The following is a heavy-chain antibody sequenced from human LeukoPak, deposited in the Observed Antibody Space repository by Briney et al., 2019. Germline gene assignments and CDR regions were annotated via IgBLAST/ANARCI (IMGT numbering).Heavy chain of an antibody. CDR2: INPTSGGT. V-gene: IGHV1-2*06. CDR3: AREAVVVVAATDYYYYYMDV. D-gene: IGHD2-15*01. Sequence: ASVKVSCKASGYTFTGYYMHWVRQAPGQGLEWMGRINPTSGGTNYAQKFQGRVTMTRDTSISTAYMDLSRLRSDDTAVYYCAREAVVVVAATDYYYYYMDVWGKGTTVTVSS. J-gene: IGHJ6*03. CDR1: GYTFTGYY.